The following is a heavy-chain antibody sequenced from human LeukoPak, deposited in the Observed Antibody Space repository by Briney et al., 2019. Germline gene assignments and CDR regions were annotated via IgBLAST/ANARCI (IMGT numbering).Heavy chain of an antibody. CDR2: TYYRSKWYN. CDR3: ARGYSSGIDY. Sequence: SQTLSLTCAISGDSVSSNSAAWNWIRQSPSRGLEWLGRTYYRSKWYNDYAVSMRSRVSINPDSSKNQFSLQLNSVTPEDTAVYYCARGYSSGIDYWGQGTLVTVSS. D-gene: IGHD6-19*01. CDR1: GDSVSSNSAA. J-gene: IGHJ4*02. V-gene: IGHV6-1*01.